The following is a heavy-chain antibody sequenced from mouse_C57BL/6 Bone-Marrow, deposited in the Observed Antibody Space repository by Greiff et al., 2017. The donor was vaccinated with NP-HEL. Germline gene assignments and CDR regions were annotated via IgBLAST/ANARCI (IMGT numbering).Heavy chain of an antibody. CDR1: GYTFTSYG. CDR3: AKTLRRGWYFDV. D-gene: IGHD2-12*01. V-gene: IGHV1-81*01. CDR2: IYPRSGNT. Sequence: VKLQESGAELARPGASVKLSCKASGYTFTSYGISWVKQRTGQGLEWIGEIYPRSGNTYYNEKFKGKATLTADKSSSTAYMELRSLTSEDSAVYFCAKTLRRGWYFDVWGTGTTVTVSS. J-gene: IGHJ1*03.